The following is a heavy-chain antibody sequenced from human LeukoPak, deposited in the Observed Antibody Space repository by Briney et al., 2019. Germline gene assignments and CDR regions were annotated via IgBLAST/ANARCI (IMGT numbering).Heavy chain of an antibody. CDR1: GGSFSGYY. CDR2: ITYSGST. CDR3: ARGGNRNYYYYYGMDV. J-gene: IGHJ6*02. Sequence: SETLSLTCADYGGSFSGYYWSWIRQPPGKGLEWIGEITYSGSTNYNPSLKSRVTISVDTSKNQFSLKLSSVTAADTAVYYCARGGNRNYYYYYGMDVWGQGTTVTVSS. V-gene: IGHV4-34*01. D-gene: IGHD2/OR15-2a*01.